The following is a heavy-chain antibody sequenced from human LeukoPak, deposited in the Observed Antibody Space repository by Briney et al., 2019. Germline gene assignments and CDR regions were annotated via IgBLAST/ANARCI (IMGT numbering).Heavy chain of an antibody. CDR2: ISSSGHTL. CDR3: ATMTRSSWDYYYMDV. J-gene: IGHJ6*03. D-gene: IGHD6-13*01. CDR1: GFTFSDYY. V-gene: IGHV3-11*01. Sequence: PGGSLGLSCAASGFTFSDYYMSWIRQAPGKGLEWVSYISSSGHTLYYADSVKGRFTISRDNSKNTLYLQMNSLRAEDTAVYYCATMTRSSWDYYYMDVWGKGTTVTVSS.